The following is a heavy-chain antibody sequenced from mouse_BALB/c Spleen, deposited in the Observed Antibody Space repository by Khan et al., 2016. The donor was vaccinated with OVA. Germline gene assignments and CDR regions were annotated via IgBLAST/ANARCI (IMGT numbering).Heavy chain of an antibody. CDR3: ARNTYMYDFTY. J-gene: IGHJ3*01. D-gene: IGHD2-14*01. CDR2: IWSGGNT. Sequence: VQLQESGPGLVQPSQSLSITCTVSGFSLTTYGVHWVRQSPGKGLEWLGLIWSGGNTDYNAAFISRLSISKDNSKSQVFFNMNSLQADDTAIYXGARNTYMYDFTYWGQGTLVTVSA. CDR1: GFSLTTYG. V-gene: IGHV2-4-1*01.